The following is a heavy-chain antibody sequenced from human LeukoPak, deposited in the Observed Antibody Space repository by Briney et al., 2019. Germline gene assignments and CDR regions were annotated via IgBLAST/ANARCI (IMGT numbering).Heavy chain of an antibody. CDR1: GFTFSSYG. J-gene: IGHJ4*02. CDR3: AKAGIETDY. CDR2: ILYDGSNK. D-gene: IGHD1-26*01. Sequence: GGCLRLSCAASGFTFSSYGLHWVRQAPGKGLEWVAFILYDGSNKYYADSVKGRFTISRDNSKNTLYLQMNSLRAEDTAVYYCAKAGIETDYWGQGTLVTVSS. V-gene: IGHV3-30*02.